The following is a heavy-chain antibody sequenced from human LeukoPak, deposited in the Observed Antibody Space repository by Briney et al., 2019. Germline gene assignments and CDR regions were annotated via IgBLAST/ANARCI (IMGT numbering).Heavy chain of an antibody. J-gene: IGHJ4*02. CDR1: GFTFSSYE. D-gene: IGHD2-15*01. V-gene: IGHV3-48*03. CDR3: ARGGDIVVVVAATPTSFDY. CDR2: VSSSGSTI. Sequence: GGSLRLSCAASGFTFSSYEMNWVRQAPGKGLEWVSYVSSSGSTIYYADSVKGRFTISRDNAKNSLYLQMNSLRAEDTAVYYCARGGDIVVVVAATPTSFDYWGQGTLVTVSS.